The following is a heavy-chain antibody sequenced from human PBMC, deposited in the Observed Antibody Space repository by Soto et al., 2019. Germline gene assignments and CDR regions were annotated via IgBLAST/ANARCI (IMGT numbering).Heavy chain of an antibody. CDR1: GGTFSSYA. J-gene: IGHJ6*02. D-gene: IGHD1-26*01. Sequence: QVQLVQSGAEVKKPGSSVKVSCKASGGTFSSYAISWVRQAPGQGLEWMGGIIPIFGTANYAQKFQGRVTITAGESTGTAYMELRSLRSEDTGVDYCARDLGGATIDFFGNDGWGQGTTVTVSS. V-gene: IGHV1-69*01. CDR3: ARDLGGATIDFFGNDG. CDR2: IIPIFGTA.